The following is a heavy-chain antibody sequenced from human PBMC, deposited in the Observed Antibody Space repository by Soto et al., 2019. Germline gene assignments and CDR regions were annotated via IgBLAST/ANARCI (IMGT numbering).Heavy chain of an antibody. V-gene: IGHV3-48*03. CDR1: GFTFSSYE. CDR2: ISSGGGTI. D-gene: IGHD5-12*01. Sequence: RLSCAASGFTFSSYEMDWVRQAPGKGLEWVAYISSGGGTIFYADSVKGRFTISRDDADNSLYLQMNSLRAEDTAVYHCTKEKSVMYSGYDAFDIWGRGTMVTVSS. J-gene: IGHJ3*02. CDR3: TKEKSVMYSGYDAFDI.